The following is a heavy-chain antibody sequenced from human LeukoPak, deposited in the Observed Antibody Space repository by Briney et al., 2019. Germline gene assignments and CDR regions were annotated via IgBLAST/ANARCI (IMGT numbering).Heavy chain of an antibody. V-gene: IGHV3-74*01. CDR3: TRSDWFDP. CDR2: INSDGSTT. CDR1: GFTFSNYA. Sequence: GGSLRLSCAASGFTFSNYAMTWVRQAPGKGLVWVSRINSDGSTTSYADSVKGRFTISRDNAKNTLYLQMNSLRGEDTAVYYCTRSDWFDPWGQGTLVTVSS. J-gene: IGHJ5*02.